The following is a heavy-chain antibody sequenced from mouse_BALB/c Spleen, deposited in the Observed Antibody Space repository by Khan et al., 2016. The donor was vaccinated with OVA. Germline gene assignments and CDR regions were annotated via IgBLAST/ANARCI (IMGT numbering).Heavy chain of an antibody. CDR3: VREGAYYRSDGWFAY. CDR1: GYTFTTYT. D-gene: IGHD2-14*01. V-gene: IGHV1-4*01. Sequence: QVHVKQSGAELARPGASVKMSCKASGYTFTTYTIHWVKQRPGQGLEWIGYIIPSNDYTNYNQKFKDRATLTADKSSSTAYMQLSSLTSEDSAVYDCVREGAYYRSDGWFAYWGQGTLVTVSA. J-gene: IGHJ3*01. CDR2: IIPSNDYT.